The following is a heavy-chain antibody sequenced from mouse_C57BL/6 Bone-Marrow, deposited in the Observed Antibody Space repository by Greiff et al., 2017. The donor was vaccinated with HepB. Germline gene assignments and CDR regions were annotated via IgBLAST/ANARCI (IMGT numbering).Heavy chain of an antibody. D-gene: IGHD1-1*01. Sequence: EVQGVESGGGLVQPGGSLKLSCAASGFTFSDYGMAWVRQAPRKGLEWVAFISNLAYSIYYADTVTGRFTISRENAKNTLYLEMSCLRSEDTAMYYCAGPLYGSRYWYFDVWGTGTTVTVSS. CDR3: AGPLYGSRYWYFDV. J-gene: IGHJ1*03. CDR2: ISNLAYSI. V-gene: IGHV5-15*01. CDR1: GFTFSDYG.